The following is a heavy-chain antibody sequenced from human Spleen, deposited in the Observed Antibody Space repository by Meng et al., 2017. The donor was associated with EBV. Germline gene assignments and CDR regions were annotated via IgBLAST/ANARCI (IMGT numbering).Heavy chain of an antibody. CDR1: GYTFTSFS. D-gene: IGHD3-10*01. CDR2: INPSGGTT. CDR3: ARNQGETFGELYY. V-gene: IGHV1-46*01. J-gene: IGHJ4*02. Sequence: QVQLVQSGAEVKKPGASVKVSCKASGYTFTSFSMHWVRQAPGQGLEWMGIINPSGGTTTYAQKFQGRVTMTGDTSTSTIYMELSGLTSDDTAVYYCARNQGETFGELYYWGQGTLVTVYS.